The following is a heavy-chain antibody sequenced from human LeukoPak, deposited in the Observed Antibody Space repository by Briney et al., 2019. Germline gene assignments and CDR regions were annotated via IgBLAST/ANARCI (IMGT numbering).Heavy chain of an antibody. D-gene: IGHD3-9*01. V-gene: IGHV1-69*06. CDR1: GGTFSSYA. J-gene: IGHJ6*04. Sequence: AASVKVSCKASGGTFSSYAISWVRQAPGQGLEWMGGIIPIFGTANYAQKFQGRVTITADKSTSTAYMELSSLRSENTAVYYCARDGLYDTPPVWGKGPRSPSPQ. CDR3: ARDGLYDTPPV. CDR2: IIPIFGTA.